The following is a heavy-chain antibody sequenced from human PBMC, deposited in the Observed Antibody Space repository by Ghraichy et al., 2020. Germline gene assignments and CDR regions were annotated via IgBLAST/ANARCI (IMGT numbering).Heavy chain of an antibody. V-gene: IGHV3-23*01. CDR2: ISGSGDGT. Sequence: GGSLRLSCAASGFTFSSYGMSWVRQAPGKGLEWVSAISGSGDGTYYADSVKGRFTISRDNSNNTLYVQMNSLRAEDTAVYYCAKEKDIVVVVAATSYALDFWGQGTLVTVSS. CDR1: GFTFSSYG. CDR3: AKEKDIVVVVAATSYALDF. D-gene: IGHD2-15*01. J-gene: IGHJ3*01.